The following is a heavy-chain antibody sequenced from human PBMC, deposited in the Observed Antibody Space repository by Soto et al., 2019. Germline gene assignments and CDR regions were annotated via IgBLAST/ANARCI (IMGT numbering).Heavy chain of an antibody. CDR3: ARGVAGSGFDL. Sequence: SQTLSLTCAISGDSVSSNTAAWNWIRSSPSRGLEWLGRTYYRANWRHDYAVSVKSRITVNPDTSKNHFSLQLNSVTPDDTAVYYCARGVAGSGFDLWGQGTLVTVSS. V-gene: IGHV6-1*01. J-gene: IGHJ4*02. D-gene: IGHD6-19*01. CDR2: TYYRANWRH. CDR1: GDSVSSNTAA.